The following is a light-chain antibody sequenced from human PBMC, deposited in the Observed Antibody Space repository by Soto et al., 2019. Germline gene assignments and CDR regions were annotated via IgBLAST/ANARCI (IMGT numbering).Light chain of an antibody. Sequence: QSVLTQPPSVSAAPGQKVTISCSGSSSNIGSNFVSWYKHLPGTAPKLLIYDNDKRPSGIADRLSGSKSGTSATLGITGLQTGDEADYYCETWDDVLRVGSFGGGTKLTVL. CDR3: ETWDDVLRVGS. J-gene: IGLJ2*01. CDR2: DND. V-gene: IGLV1-51*01. CDR1: SSNIGSNF.